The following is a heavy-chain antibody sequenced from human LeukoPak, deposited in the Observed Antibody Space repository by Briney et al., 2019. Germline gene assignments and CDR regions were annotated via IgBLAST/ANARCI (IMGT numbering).Heavy chain of an antibody. CDR2: IYYTGST. V-gene: IGHV4-31*03. J-gene: IGHJ2*01. CDR1: GGSISTGGYY. CDR3: AGQPLGMAQNWYFDL. Sequence: SQTLSLTCTVSGGSISTGGYYWTWIRQHPGKGLEWIGYIYYTGSTNYNPSLKSRVTISVDMSKNQFSLKLSSVTAADTAVYYCAGQPLGMAQNWYFDLWAVAPWSLSPQ. D-gene: IGHD7-27*01.